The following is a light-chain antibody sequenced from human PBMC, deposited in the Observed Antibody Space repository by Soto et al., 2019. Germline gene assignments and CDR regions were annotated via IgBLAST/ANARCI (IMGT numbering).Light chain of an antibody. CDR2: DAS. Sequence: EIVLTQSPATLSLSPGERATLSCRATQSVSSYLAWYQHKPGQAPRLLIYDASNRATGIPARFSGSGSGTDFTLTLSSLEPEDFAVYYCQQRSTWPITFGGGTKVEIK. V-gene: IGKV3-11*01. CDR3: QQRSTWPIT. CDR1: QSVSSY. J-gene: IGKJ4*01.